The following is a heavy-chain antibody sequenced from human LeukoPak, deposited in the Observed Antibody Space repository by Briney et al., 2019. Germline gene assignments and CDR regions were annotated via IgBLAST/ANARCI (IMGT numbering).Heavy chain of an antibody. CDR3: VLAPNSDWFDF. CDR1: GDSFSSFY. D-gene: IGHD3-9*01. Sequence: ETLALTCSVSGDSFSSFYWNWVRQSPEKGLEWVGVTHYSGTTNYYPSIKSRVTMSIDTSRQEFFLRLSAVTAADTAVYYCVLAPNSDWFDFWGQGTRVTVSS. CDR2: THYSGTT. V-gene: IGHV4-59*12. J-gene: IGHJ4*02.